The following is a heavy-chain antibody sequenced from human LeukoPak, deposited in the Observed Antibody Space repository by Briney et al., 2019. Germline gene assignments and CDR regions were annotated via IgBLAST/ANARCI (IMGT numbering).Heavy chain of an antibody. V-gene: IGHV4-34*01. D-gene: IGHD1-26*01. CDR3: ARVWNGGSYYFGQLYGVYFDY. CDR2: INHSGST. J-gene: IGHJ4*02. Sequence: PSETLSLTCAVYGGSFSGYYWSWIRQPPGKGLEWIGEINHSGSTNYNPSLKSRVTISVDTSKNQFSLKLSSVTAADTAVYYCARVWNGGSYYFGQLYGVYFDYWGQGTLVTVSS. CDR1: GGSFSGYY.